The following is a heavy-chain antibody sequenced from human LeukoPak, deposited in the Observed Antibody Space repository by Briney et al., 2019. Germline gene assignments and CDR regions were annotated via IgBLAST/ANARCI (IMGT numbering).Heavy chain of an antibody. CDR3: ARDYCSSTSCYVLMDY. CDR2: INTNTGNP. CDR1: GYTFTSYA. V-gene: IGHV7-4-1*02. D-gene: IGHD2-2*01. J-gene: IGHJ4*02. Sequence: GASVKVSCKASGYTFTSYAIVWVRQAPGQGLEWMGWINTNTGNPTYAQGFTGRFVFSLDTSVSTAYLQISSLKAEDTAVYYCARDYCSSTSCYVLMDYWGQGTLVTVSS.